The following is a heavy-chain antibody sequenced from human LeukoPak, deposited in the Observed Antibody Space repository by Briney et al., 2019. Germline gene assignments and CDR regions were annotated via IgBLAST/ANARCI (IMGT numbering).Heavy chain of an antibody. V-gene: IGHV3-66*02. D-gene: IGHD3-10*01. CDR1: GFTVSSNY. CDR2: IYSGGST. J-gene: IGHJ4*02. Sequence: GGSLRLSCAASGFTVSSNYMSSVRQAPGKRLEWVSIIYSGGSTYYADSVKGRFTISRDNSKNTLYLQMNSLRAEDTAVYYCARDKAPYYYGSGSYSDYWGQGTLVTVSS. CDR3: ARDKAPYYYGSGSYSDY.